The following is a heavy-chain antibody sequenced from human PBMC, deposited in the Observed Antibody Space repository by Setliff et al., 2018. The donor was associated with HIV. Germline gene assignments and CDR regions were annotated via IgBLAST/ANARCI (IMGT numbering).Heavy chain of an antibody. V-gene: IGHV3-30*02. D-gene: IGHD3-22*01. CDR3: AKDMEYDTSVYYHWYFDL. CDR1: GFTFSTYG. Sequence: GGSLRLSCAASGFTFSTYGMHWVRQAPGKGLEWVAFIRYDGSNKYYADSVKGRFTISRDNSKNTLHLQMNSLRAEDTALYYCAKDMEYDTSVYYHWYFDLWGRGALGTVSS. CDR2: IRYDGSNK. J-gene: IGHJ2*01.